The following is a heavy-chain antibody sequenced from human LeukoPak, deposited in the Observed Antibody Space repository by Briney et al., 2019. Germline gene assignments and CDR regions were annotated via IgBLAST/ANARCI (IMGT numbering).Heavy chain of an antibody. CDR2: INPSGGST. V-gene: IGHV1-46*01. D-gene: IGHD5-18*01. CDR1: GYTFSDYY. J-gene: IGHJ4*02. Sequence: ASVKVSCKASGYTFSDYYMHWVRQAPGQGLEWMGIINPSGGSTSYAQKFQGRVTMTRGTSTSTVYMELSSLRSEDTAVYYCARLHTAMAVMTLDYWGQGTLVTVSS. CDR3: ARLHTAMAVMTLDY.